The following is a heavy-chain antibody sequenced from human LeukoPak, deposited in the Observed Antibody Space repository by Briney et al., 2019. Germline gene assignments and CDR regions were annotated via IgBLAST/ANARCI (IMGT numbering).Heavy chain of an antibody. CDR1: GGSISSYY. J-gene: IGHJ2*01. CDR2: IYYSGST. D-gene: IGHD6-13*01. V-gene: IGHV4-59*01. CDR3: ARGGQQLANWYFAL. Sequence: SETLSLTCTVSGGSISSYYWSWLRQPPGKGLEGIGYIYYSGSTNYNPSLQSRVTISVDTSKNQFSLKLSSVAAADTAVYYCARGGQQLANWYFALWGRGTLVTVSS.